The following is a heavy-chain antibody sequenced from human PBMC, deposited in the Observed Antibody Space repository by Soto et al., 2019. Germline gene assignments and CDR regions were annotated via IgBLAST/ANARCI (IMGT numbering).Heavy chain of an antibody. CDR1: GFTFSNNG. CDR2: ISNDGKTK. Sequence: QVQLVESGGGVVQPGRSLRLSCAASGFTFSNNGMHWVRQAPGKGLEWVAVISNDGKTKYYADSVKGRFTISRDTSRNTLYLQMNSLRAEDTAVYYCTNQVQTGHWGQGTLVTVSS. CDR3: TNQVQTGH. V-gene: IGHV3-30*18. J-gene: IGHJ4*02. D-gene: IGHD1-1*01.